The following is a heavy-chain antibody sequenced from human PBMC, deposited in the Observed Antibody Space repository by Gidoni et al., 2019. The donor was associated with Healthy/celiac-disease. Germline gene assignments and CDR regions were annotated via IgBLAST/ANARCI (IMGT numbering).Heavy chain of an antibody. J-gene: IGHJ4*02. CDR3: AKEMYYYDSSGYPLDY. V-gene: IGHV3-23*01. D-gene: IGHD3-22*01. Sequence: EVQLLESGGGLVQPGGSLRLSCAASGFTFSRYAMSWVRQAPGKGLEWVSAMSGSGGSTYYADSVKGRFTISRDNSKNTLYLQMNSLRAEDTAVYYCAKEMYYYDSSGYPLDYWGQGTLVTVSS. CDR2: MSGSGGST. CDR1: GFTFSRYA.